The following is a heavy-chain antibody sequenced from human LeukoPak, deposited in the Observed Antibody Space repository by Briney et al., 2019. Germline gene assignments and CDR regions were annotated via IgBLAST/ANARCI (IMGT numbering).Heavy chain of an antibody. CDR3: ARDEEYSYGPDY. J-gene: IGHJ4*02. V-gene: IGHV3-48*03. D-gene: IGHD5-18*01. CDR2: ISSSGSTI. CDR1: GFTFSSYE. Sequence: PPGGSLRLSCAASGFTFSSYEMNWVRQAPGKGLEWVSYISSSGSTIYYADSVKGRFTISRDNAKNSLYLQMNSLRAEDTAVYHCARDEEYSYGPDYWGQGTLVTVSS.